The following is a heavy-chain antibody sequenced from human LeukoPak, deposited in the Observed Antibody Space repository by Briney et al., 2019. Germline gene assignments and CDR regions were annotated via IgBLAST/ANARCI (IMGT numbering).Heavy chain of an antibody. CDR1: GFTFSNYW. CDR2: IRSDGSAA. CDR3: AKSDWFDP. Sequence: GEFLRLSCATSGFTFSNYWMSWLRQAPGKGLMWVSRIRSDGSAASYAESVKGRFTISRDNARNTLYLQMNSLRVDDTAVYYCAKSDWFDPWGRGILVTVSS. J-gene: IGHJ5*02. V-gene: IGHV3-74*01.